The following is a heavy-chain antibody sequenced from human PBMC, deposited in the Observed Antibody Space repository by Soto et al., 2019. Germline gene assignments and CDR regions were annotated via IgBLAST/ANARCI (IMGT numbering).Heavy chain of an antibody. D-gene: IGHD3-3*01. CDR2: IYYSGGA. CDR1: GGSISSGGYY. Sequence: SETLSLTYTVSGGSISSGGYYWTWIRQHPGKGLEWIGSIYYSGGASYNPSLKSRVTISVDASKNKFSLKLRSVTAADTAIYYCVRPAAIFGVESWFDSWGRGIQVTVS. J-gene: IGHJ5*01. CDR3: VRPAAIFGVESWFDS. V-gene: IGHV4-39*01.